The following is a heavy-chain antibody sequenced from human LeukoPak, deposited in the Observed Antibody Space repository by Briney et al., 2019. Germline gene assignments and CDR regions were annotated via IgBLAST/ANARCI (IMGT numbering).Heavy chain of an antibody. V-gene: IGHV3-30*03. CDR1: GFTFSSYG. J-gene: IGHJ4*02. CDR3: ARVSIAAAGPLFDY. CDR2: ISYDGGST. D-gene: IGHD6-13*01. Sequence: GRSLRLSCAASGFTFSSYGMHWVRQAPGKGLEWVAMISYDGGSTYYADSVKGRFIISRDSSNNAVYLQMNSLRTEDSAVYYCARVSIAAAGPLFDYWGQGTLVTVSS.